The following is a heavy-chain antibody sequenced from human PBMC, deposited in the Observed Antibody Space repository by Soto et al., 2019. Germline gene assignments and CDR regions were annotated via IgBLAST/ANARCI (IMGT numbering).Heavy chain of an antibody. J-gene: IGHJ2*01. Sequence: QITLKESGLTLVKPTQTLTLTCTFSGFSLSTSGVGVCWIRQPPGKALEWLALIYWDDEKRYSPSLKSRLTITKDTSKNQVVLTMTNMDPVDTATYYCALTLYSSSSDWYFDLWGRGTLVTVSS. CDR2: IYWDDEK. V-gene: IGHV2-5*02. CDR1: GFSLSTSGVG. CDR3: ALTLYSSSSDWYFDL. D-gene: IGHD6-6*01.